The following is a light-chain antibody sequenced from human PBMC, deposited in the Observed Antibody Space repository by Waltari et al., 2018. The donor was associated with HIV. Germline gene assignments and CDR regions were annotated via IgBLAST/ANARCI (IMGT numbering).Light chain of an antibody. CDR2: DAS. CDR1: QGISTD. V-gene: IGKV3-15*01. CDR3: QQYINWPPYT. J-gene: IGKJ2*01. Sequence: EIVMTQSPATLSVSPGERVTLSCRASQGISTDLAWYQQKPGQAPRLLIYDASTRATDIPARFSGSGSGTEFTLTISSLHSEDFAIYYCQQYINWPPYTFGQGTKLEIK.